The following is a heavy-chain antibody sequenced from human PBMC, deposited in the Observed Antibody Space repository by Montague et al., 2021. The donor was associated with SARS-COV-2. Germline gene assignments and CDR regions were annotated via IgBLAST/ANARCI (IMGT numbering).Heavy chain of an antibody. CDR3: ARGRTVTTFYYYYYYGMDV. D-gene: IGHD4-17*01. V-gene: IGHV4-34*01. J-gene: IGHJ6*02. CDR2: INHSGST. CDR1: GGSFSGYY. Sequence: SEILSLTCGVYGGSFSGYYWSWIRQPPGKGLDWVGEINHSGSTNXNPSLKRRVTISVDTSKHQFSLKRSSVTAADTAVYYCARGRTVTTFYYYYYYGMDVSGPRSLVTVSS.